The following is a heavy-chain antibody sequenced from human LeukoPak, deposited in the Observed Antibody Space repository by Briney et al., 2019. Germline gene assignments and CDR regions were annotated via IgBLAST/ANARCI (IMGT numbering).Heavy chain of an antibody. V-gene: IGHV4-39*07. CDR2: IYYTGTT. Sequence: SETLSLTCTVSRASISNNNYYWGWIRQPPGKGLEWIGSIYYTGTTYYNSSLKSRVSISIDTSKSQFSLTLDSVTAADTAVYYCARELPGIEYFDYWGQGALVTASS. J-gene: IGHJ4*02. D-gene: IGHD1-14*01. CDR3: ARELPGIEYFDY. CDR1: RASISNNNYY.